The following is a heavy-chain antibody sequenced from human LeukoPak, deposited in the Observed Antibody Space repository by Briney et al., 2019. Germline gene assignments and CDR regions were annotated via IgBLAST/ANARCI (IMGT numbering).Heavy chain of an antibody. Sequence: GSSVKVSCKASGGTFSSYAISWVRQAPGQGLEWMGRIIPILGIANYAQKFQGRVTITADKSTSTAYMELSSLRSEDTAVYYCARPCSGGSCFGYYYYGMDVWGQGTTV. J-gene: IGHJ6*02. CDR1: GGTFSSYA. CDR3: ARPCSGGSCFGYYYYGMDV. CDR2: IIPILGIA. D-gene: IGHD2-15*01. V-gene: IGHV1-69*04.